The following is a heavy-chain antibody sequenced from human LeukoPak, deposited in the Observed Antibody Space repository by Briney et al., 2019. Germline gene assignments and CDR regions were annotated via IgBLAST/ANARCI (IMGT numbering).Heavy chain of an antibody. CDR1: GGSISSYY. Sequence: SETLSLTCTVSGGSISSYYWSWIRQPAGKGLEWIGRIYTSGSTNYNPSLKSRVTMSVDTSKNQFSLKLSSVTAADTAVHYCARDGGYCSGGSCYNWFDPWGQGTLVTVSS. V-gene: IGHV4-4*07. J-gene: IGHJ5*02. CDR3: ARDGGYCSGGSCYNWFDP. D-gene: IGHD2-15*01. CDR2: IYTSGST.